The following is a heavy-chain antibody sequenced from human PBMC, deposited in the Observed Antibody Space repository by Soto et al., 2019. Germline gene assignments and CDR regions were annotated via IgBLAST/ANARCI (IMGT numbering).Heavy chain of an antibody. CDR2: INTSGGNS. D-gene: IGHD2-21*01. CDR3: AKEGAIPGEVDA. Sequence: HLAQSGPEVKRPGASVKISCKASGFIFTDWFMHWVRQAPVQGPECMGIINTSGGNSIYSQKLQDRVTMTRDTSTSTLYVELSSLTSADTAVYYCAKEGAIPGEVDAWGQGTLVTVSS. CDR1: GFIFTDWF. J-gene: IGHJ1*01. V-gene: IGHV1-46*01.